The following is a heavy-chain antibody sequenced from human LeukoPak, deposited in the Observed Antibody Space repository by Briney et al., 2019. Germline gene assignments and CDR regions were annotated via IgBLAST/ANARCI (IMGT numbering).Heavy chain of an antibody. CDR1: GYSLSSGYY. V-gene: IGHV4-38-2*02. CDR2: LYHRGST. J-gene: IGHJ4*02. CDR3: ARETYDGSGYYHY. D-gene: IGHD3-22*01. Sequence: SETLSLTCTVSGYSLSSGYYWGWIRQPPGKGLEWIGSLYHRGSTYHNPSLKSRVTFSVDTSKNQFSLKLTSVTAADTAVYYCARETYDGSGYYHYWGQGTLVTVSS.